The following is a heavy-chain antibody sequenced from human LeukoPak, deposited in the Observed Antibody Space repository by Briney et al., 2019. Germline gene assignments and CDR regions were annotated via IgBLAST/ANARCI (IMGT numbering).Heavy chain of an antibody. D-gene: IGHD2-15*01. CDR3: AKDIDYYYYMDV. CDR2: IRYDGSNK. V-gene: IGHV3-30*02. CDR1: GFTFSSYG. Sequence: PGGSLRLSCAASGFTFSSYGMHWVRQAPGKGLEWVAFIRYDGSNKYYADSVKGRFTISRDNSKNTLYLQMNSLRAEDTAVYYCAKDIDYYYYMDVWGKGTTVTVSS. J-gene: IGHJ6*03.